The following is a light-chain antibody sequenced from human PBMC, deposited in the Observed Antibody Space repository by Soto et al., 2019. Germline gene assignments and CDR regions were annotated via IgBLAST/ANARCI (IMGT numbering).Light chain of an antibody. Sequence: EIVLTQSPGTLSLSPGERATLSCRASQSIYINSLAWYQHKRGQAPRLLIYAATVRATAVPDRFNGSGSGTDFALTIGRLEPEDSAMYYCQQYGDSPFAFGPGTKVDIK. CDR3: QQYGDSPFA. J-gene: IGKJ3*01. CDR2: AAT. V-gene: IGKV3-20*01. CDR1: QSIYINS.